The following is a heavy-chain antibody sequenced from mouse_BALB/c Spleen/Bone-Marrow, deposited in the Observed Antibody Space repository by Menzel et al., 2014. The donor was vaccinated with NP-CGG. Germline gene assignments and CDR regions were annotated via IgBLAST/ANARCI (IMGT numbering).Heavy chain of an antibody. Sequence: QVQLQQSGAELVKPGASVKLSCKASGYTFTSYYMYWVKQRPGQGLEWIGEINPSNGGTNFNEKFKSKATLTADKSSSTAYMQLSSLTSEDSAVYYCARSYYGNYFDVWGEGTTVTVSS. V-gene: IGHV1S81*02. J-gene: IGHJ1*01. CDR3: ARSYYGNYFDV. D-gene: IGHD2-1*01. CDR2: INPSNGGT. CDR1: GYTFTSYY.